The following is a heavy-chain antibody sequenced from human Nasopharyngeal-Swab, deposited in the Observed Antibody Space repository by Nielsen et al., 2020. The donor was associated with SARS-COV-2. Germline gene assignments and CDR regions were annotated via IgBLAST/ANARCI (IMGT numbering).Heavy chain of an antibody. CDR3: ARVYYDSSGYYYYYYYYYMDV. Sequence: SETLSLPCTVSGGSISSSSYYWGWIRQPPGKGLEWIGSIYYSGSTYYNPSLKSRVTISVDTSKNQFSLKLSSVTAADTAVYYCARVYYDSSGYYYYYYYYYMDVWGKGTTVTVSS. D-gene: IGHD3-22*01. CDR2: IYYSGST. V-gene: IGHV4-39*07. CDR1: GGSISSSSYY. J-gene: IGHJ6*03.